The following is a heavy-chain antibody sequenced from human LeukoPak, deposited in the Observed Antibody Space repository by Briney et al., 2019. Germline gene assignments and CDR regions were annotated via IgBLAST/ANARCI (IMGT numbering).Heavy chain of an antibody. D-gene: IGHD3-10*01. J-gene: IGHJ5*02. V-gene: IGHV1-69*01. CDR1: VCTFSSYA. Sequence: SVNVSRQASVCTFSSYAISWVRQAPGQGREWMGGIVPIFGTANYAQKFQGRVTITADESTSTAYMDLSSLRSEDTAVYYCERDRLLWFGELSVRSWFDPWGQGTLVTVSS. CDR2: IVPIFGTA. CDR3: ERDRLLWFGELSVRSWFDP.